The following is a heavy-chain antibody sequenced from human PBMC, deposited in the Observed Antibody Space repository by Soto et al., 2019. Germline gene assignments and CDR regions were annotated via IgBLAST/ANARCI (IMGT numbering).Heavy chain of an antibody. CDR3: AKNLRRTVTTRGYFDY. D-gene: IGHD4-17*01. J-gene: IGHJ4*02. CDR1: GFTFSSYG. Sequence: GGSLRLSCAASGFTFSSYGMHWVRQAPGKGLEWVAVISYDGSNKYYADSVKGRFTISRDNSKNTLYLQMNSLRAEDTAVYYCAKNLRRTVTTRGYFDYWGQGTLVTVSS. V-gene: IGHV3-30*18. CDR2: ISYDGSNK.